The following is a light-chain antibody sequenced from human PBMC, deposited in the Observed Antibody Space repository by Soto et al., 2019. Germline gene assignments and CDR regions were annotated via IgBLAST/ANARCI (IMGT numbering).Light chain of an antibody. Sequence: QSALTQPASVSGSPGQSITISCTGTSSGVGGYNYVSWYQQHPGKAPKLMIYDVSNRPSGVSNRFSGSKSGNTASLTISGLQAEDEADYYCSSYTSSSTLGYVFGTGTKVNVL. J-gene: IGLJ1*01. CDR2: DVS. V-gene: IGLV2-14*01. CDR3: SSYTSSSTLGYV. CDR1: SSGVGGYNY.